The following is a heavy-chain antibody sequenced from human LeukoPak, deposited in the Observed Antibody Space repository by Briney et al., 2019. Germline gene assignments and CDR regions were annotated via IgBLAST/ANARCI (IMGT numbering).Heavy chain of an antibody. D-gene: IGHD6-13*01. CDR1: GGTFSSYA. V-gene: IGHV1-69*06. CDR2: IIPIFGTA. CDR3: ARDRGSSSYDY. Sequence: GASVNVSCKASGGTFSSYAISWVRQAPGQGLEWTGGIIPIFGTANYAQKFQGRVTITADKSTSTAYMELSSLRSEDTAVYYCARDRGSSSYDYWGQGTLVTVSS. J-gene: IGHJ4*02.